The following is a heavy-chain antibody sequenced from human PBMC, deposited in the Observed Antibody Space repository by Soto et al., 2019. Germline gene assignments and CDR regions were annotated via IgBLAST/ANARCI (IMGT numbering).Heavy chain of an antibody. D-gene: IGHD3-22*01. CDR2: IYHSGST. CDR3: ARGKTYYYDSSGYYIHYYFDY. V-gene: IGHV4-30-2*06. J-gene: IGHJ4*02. CDR1: GSSIYNGGYF. Sequence: SETLSLTCSFSGSSIYNGGYFLSWIRQSPGKGLEWIGYIYHSGSTYYNPSLKSRVTISVDRSKNQFSLKLSSVTAADTAVYYCARGKTYYYDSSGYYIHYYFDYWGQGTLVTVSS.